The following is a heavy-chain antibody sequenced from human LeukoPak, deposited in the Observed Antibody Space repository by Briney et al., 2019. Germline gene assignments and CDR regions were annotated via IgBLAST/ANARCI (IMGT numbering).Heavy chain of an antibody. CDR2: INPNSGGT. CDR3: ARVRQQLVRDFDY. Sequence: ASVKVSCKASGYTFTGYYVHWVRQAPGQGLEWMGWINPNSGGTHYAQKFQGRVTMTRDTSISTAYMELSRLRSDDTAVYYCARVRQQLVRDFDYWGQGTLVTVSS. CDR1: GYTFTGYY. V-gene: IGHV1-2*02. D-gene: IGHD6-13*01. J-gene: IGHJ4*02.